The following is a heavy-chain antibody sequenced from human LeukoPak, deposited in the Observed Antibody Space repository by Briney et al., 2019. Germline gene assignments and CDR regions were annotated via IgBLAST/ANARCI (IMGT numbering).Heavy chain of an antibody. CDR3: ARESRGYRYGYYYYYDMDV. CDR1: GYSFSCYY. CDR2: INPDSGGT. J-gene: IGHJ6*02. V-gene: IGHV1-2*02. D-gene: IGHD5-18*01. Sequence: GASVKVSCKASGYSFSCYYMHLVRQAPGQGREWMGWINPDSGGTNYAQEFQGRVTMNRDTSISTAYMELSRLRSDDTAVYYCARESRGYRYGYYYYYDMDVWGQGTTVTVSS.